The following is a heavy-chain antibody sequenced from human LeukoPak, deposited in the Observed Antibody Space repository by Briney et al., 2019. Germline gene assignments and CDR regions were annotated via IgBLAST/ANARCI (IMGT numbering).Heavy chain of an antibody. Sequence: GGSLRLSCAASGFTFSNYNMNWVRQAPGKGLEWVSYISSSSTTIHYADSVRGRFTISRDNARNSLYLQMNSLRAEDTAVYYCARDFLEDVYWGQGTLVIVSS. CDR2: ISSSSTTI. J-gene: IGHJ4*02. CDR3: ARDFLEDVY. V-gene: IGHV3-48*01. D-gene: IGHD3-3*01. CDR1: GFTFSNYN.